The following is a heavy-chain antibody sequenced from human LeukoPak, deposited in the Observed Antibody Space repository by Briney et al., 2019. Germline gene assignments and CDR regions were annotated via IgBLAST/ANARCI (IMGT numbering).Heavy chain of an antibody. Sequence: GSLRLSCAASGFTFSDYYMSWIRQPPGKGLEWIGEINHSGSTNYNPSLKSRVTISVDTSKNQFSLKLSSVTAADTAVYYCARLVSSSWYTYYYYYMDVWGKGTTVTISS. CDR2: INHSGST. CDR1: GFTFSDYY. D-gene: IGHD6-13*01. J-gene: IGHJ6*03. CDR3: ARLVSSSWYTYYYYYMDV. V-gene: IGHV4-34*01.